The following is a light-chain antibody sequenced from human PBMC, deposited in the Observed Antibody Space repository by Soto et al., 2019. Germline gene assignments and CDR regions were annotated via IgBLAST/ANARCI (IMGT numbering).Light chain of an antibody. CDR1: QSVSSN. CDR3: QQYNNWPPTWT. CDR2: AVS. Sequence: ENVLTQSPATLSVSPGERATLSCRASQSVSSNLAWYQQKPGQAPRLLIYAVSTRATGIPARFSGSGSGTEFTLTINSLQSEDFAVYYCQQYNNWPPTWTFGQGTKVDI. V-gene: IGKV3-15*01. J-gene: IGKJ1*01.